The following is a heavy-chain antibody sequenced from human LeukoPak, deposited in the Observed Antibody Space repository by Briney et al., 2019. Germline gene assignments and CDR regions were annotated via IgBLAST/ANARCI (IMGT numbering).Heavy chain of an antibody. CDR3: ARHEIRIYYGSGTLNWFDP. D-gene: IGHD3-10*01. Sequence: SETLSLTCTVSGGSISSSSYYWGWIRQPPGKGLEWIGSIYYSGSNYYNPSLKSRVTISVDTSKNQFSLKLNSVTAADTAVYYCARHEIRIYYGSGTLNWFDPWGQGTLVTVSS. CDR1: GGSISSSSYY. J-gene: IGHJ5*02. CDR2: IYYSGSN. V-gene: IGHV4-39*01.